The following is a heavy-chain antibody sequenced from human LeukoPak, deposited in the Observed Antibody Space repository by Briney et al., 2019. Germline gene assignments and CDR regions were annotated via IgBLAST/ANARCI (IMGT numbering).Heavy chain of an antibody. CDR3: TRDQTPYY. CDR1: GFTFGDYA. J-gene: IGHJ4*02. V-gene: IGHV3-49*04. CDR2: IASETYGGTA. Sequence: PGRSLRLSCTASGFTFGDYAMTWVRQAPGKGLEWVGFIASETYGGTAEYAASVKGRFTISRDVSKSIAYLQMNSLKTEDTAVYYCTRDQTPYYWGQGTLVTVSS.